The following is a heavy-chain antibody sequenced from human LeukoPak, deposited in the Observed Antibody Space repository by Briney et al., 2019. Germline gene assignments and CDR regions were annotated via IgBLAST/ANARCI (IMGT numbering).Heavy chain of an antibody. D-gene: IGHD3-22*01. CDR3: ARDGYYDTSRNSYGMDV. CDR1: GDSVSSNSAA. Sequence: SQTLSLTCAISGDSVSSNSAAWDWIRQSPSRGLEWLGRTYYRSEWYNDYAVSVRSRITINPDTSKNQFSLQLNSVTPEDTAVYYCARDGYYDTSRNSYGMDVWGQGTTVTVSS. CDR2: TYYRSEWYN. J-gene: IGHJ6*02. V-gene: IGHV6-1*01.